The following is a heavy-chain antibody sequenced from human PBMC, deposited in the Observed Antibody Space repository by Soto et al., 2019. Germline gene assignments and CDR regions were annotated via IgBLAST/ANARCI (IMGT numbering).Heavy chain of an antibody. D-gene: IGHD6-19*01. Sequence: GGSLRLSCAASGFTFSGSAIHWVRQASGKGLEWVGRIRSKANNYATAYSASVKGRFTISRDDSENTAYLQMNSLKTEDTAVYYCLPGITVPGPDYWGQGTLVTVSS. CDR1: GFTFSGSA. V-gene: IGHV3-73*01. CDR2: IRSKANNYAT. CDR3: LPGITVPGPDY. J-gene: IGHJ4*02.